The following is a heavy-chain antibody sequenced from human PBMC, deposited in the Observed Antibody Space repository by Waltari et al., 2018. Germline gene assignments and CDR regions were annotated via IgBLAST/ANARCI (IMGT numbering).Heavy chain of an antibody. V-gene: IGHV3-74*01. Sequence: EVQLVESGGGLIPPGGSLRLSCEASGLAFSSPWMDWVRHPAGEGLVWVARIKSDGSGAGYADSVKGRFIISRDNAKDTLYLQMNSLKVEDTAMYYCARDDSLWPHYFDHWGQGTLVTVSS. J-gene: IGHJ4*02. D-gene: IGHD2-21*01. CDR1: GLAFSSPW. CDR2: IKSDGSGA. CDR3: ARDDSLWPHYFDH.